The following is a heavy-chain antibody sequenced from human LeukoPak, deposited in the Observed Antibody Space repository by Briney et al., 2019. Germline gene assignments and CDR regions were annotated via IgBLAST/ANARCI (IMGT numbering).Heavy chain of an antibody. D-gene: IGHD6-19*01. CDR3: ARGRRVAGTKHYYYYGVDV. CDR2: MNPNSGNT. CDR1: GYTFTSYD. V-gene: IGHV1-8*01. Sequence: ASVKVSCKASGYTFTSYDINWVRQATGQGLEWMGWMNPNSGNTGYAQKFQGRVTMTRNTSISTAYMELSSLRSEDTAVYYCARGRRVAGTKHYYYYGVDVWGQGTTVTVSS. J-gene: IGHJ6*02.